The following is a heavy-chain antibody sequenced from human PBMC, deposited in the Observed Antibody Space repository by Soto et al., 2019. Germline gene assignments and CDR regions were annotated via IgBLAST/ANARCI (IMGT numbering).Heavy chain of an antibody. CDR1: GGTFSSYT. Sequence: SVKVSCKASGGTFSSYTISWVRQAPGQGLEWMGRIIPILGIANYAQKFQGRVTITADKSTSTAYMELSSLRSEDTAVYYCARDRTSITIFGVVIQPNWFDPWGQGTLVTVSS. D-gene: IGHD3-3*01. CDR2: IIPILGIA. J-gene: IGHJ5*02. CDR3: ARDRTSITIFGVVIQPNWFDP. V-gene: IGHV1-69*04.